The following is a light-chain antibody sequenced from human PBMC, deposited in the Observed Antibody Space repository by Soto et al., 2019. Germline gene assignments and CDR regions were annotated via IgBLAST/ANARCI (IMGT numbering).Light chain of an antibody. CDR1: SSDFGTYDL. V-gene: IGLV2-23*01. Sequence: QSALTQPASLSGSPGQSVTISCTGTSSDFGTYDLVSWFQHHPAKAPKLIIYEGTKRPSGVSDRFSGSRSGNTASLTISGVQAEDEAEYYCCSAAGSNVYVFGTGTKVTVL. CDR2: EGT. J-gene: IGLJ1*01. CDR3: CSAAGSNVYV.